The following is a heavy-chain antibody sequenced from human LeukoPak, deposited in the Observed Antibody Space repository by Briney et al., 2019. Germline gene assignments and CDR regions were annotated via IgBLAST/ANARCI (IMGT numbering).Heavy chain of an antibody. Sequence: PGGSLRLSCAASGFTVSSNYMSWVRQAPGKGLEWVSVIYSGGSTYYADSVKGRFTISRDNSKNTLYLQMNSLRAEDTAVYYCASTTGVALAGTQLYFGYWGQGTLVNVSS. CDR3: ASTTGVALAGTQLYFGY. V-gene: IGHV3-53*01. D-gene: IGHD6-19*01. CDR1: GFTVSSNY. CDR2: IYSGGST. J-gene: IGHJ4*02.